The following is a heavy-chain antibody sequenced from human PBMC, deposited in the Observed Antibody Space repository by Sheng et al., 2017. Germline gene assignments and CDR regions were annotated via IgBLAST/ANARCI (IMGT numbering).Heavy chain of an antibody. CDR2: IYYSGST. Sequence: QLQLQESGPGLVKPSETLSLTCTVSGGSISSSSYYWGWIRQPPGKGLEWVGSIYYSGSTYYNPSIKTRVTISLDTSKKQVSLKLISVTAADTAVYYCARRGWAAADFDYWGQGTRGHRSPQ. J-gene: IGHJ4*02. CDR3: ARRGWAAADFDY. CDR1: GGSISSSSYY. V-gene: IGHV4-39*07. D-gene: IGHD6-13*01.